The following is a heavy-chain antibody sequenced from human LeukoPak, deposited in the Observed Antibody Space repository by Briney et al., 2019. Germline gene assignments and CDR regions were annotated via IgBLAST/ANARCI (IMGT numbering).Heavy chain of an antibody. J-gene: IGHJ6*02. V-gene: IGHV4-30-4*01. CDR2: IYYSGST. CDR3: ARDVLSPYGMDV. D-gene: IGHD3-16*01. CDR1: GGSISSGDYY. Sequence: SQTLSLTCTVSGGSISSGDYYWSWIRQPPGKGLEWIGYIYYSGSTYYNPSLKSRVTISVDTSKNQFSLKLSSVTAADTAVYYCARDVLSPYGMDVWGQGTTVTVSS.